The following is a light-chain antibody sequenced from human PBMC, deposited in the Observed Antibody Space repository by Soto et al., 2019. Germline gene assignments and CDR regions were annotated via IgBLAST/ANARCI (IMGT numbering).Light chain of an antibody. CDR2: GSD. CDR1: GSNIGAGYG. CDR3: QSYDSNLSEV. Sequence: QSVLTQPPSVPGAPGQTVTISCTGSGSNIGAGYGVQWYQQLPGTAPRLLNYGSDDRPSGVPDRFSASVSGNSASLAITGLQTEDEAVYYCQSYDSNLSEVFGPGTKVTVL. J-gene: IGLJ1*01. V-gene: IGLV1-40*01.